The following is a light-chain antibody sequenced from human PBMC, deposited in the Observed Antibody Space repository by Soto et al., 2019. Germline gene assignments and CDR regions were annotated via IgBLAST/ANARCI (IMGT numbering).Light chain of an antibody. CDR3: QQYNSYPWT. V-gene: IGKV1-5*01. Sequence: DIPMTPSPSTLSASVGDRVTITFRASQTIENWLAWYQQKPGKAPKLLIYDASSLESGVPSRFSGSGSGTEFTLTISSLQPDDFATYYCQQYNSYPWTFGQGTKVDI. J-gene: IGKJ1*01. CDR2: DAS. CDR1: QTIENW.